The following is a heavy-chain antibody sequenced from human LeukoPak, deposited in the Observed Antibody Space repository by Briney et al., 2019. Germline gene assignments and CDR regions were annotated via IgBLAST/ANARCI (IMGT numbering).Heavy chain of an antibody. D-gene: IGHD4-11*01. Sequence: GGPLRLSCVASGFTFSSYWMSWVRQAPGKGLEWVANIKQDGSEKYYVDSVKGRFTISRDNAKNSLYLQMNSLRAEDTAVYYCARVDFDYSFDYWGQGTLVTVSS. J-gene: IGHJ4*02. CDR2: IKQDGSEK. CDR3: ARVDFDYSFDY. V-gene: IGHV3-7*01. CDR1: GFTFSSYW.